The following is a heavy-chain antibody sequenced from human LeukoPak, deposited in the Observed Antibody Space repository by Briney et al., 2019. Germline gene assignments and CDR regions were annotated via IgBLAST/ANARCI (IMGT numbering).Heavy chain of an antibody. CDR3: AKSIVNSGTYIPFDY. J-gene: IGHJ4*02. Sequence: GGSLRLSCAASGFTFSSYGVSWVRQAPGKGLEWVSVISGSGRSTYYADSVKGRFTISRDKSKNSLYLQMNSLRVEDTAIYYCAKSIVNSGTYIPFDYWGQGTLVTVSS. CDR1: GFTFSSYG. V-gene: IGHV3-23*01. CDR2: ISGSGRST. D-gene: IGHD1-26*01.